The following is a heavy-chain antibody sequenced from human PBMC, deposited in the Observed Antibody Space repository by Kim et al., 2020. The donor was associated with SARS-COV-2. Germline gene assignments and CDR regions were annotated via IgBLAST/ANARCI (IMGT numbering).Heavy chain of an antibody. J-gene: IGHJ4*02. D-gene: IGHD6-13*01. CDR3: ARAFRIAAASLYY. Sequence: YAQKFQGRVTITADESTSTAYMELSSLRSEDTAVYYCARAFRIAAASLYYWGQGTLVTVSS. V-gene: IGHV1-69*01.